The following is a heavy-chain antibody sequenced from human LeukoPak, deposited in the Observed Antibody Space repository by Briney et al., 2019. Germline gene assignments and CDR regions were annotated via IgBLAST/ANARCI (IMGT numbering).Heavy chain of an antibody. CDR1: GFTFSSYS. CDR3: ARPLDYYGTTPDY. V-gene: IGHV3-21*01. D-gene: IGHD3-10*01. Sequence: GGSLRLSCAASGFTFSSYSMNWVRQAPGKGLDWVSSISSSNTYIYYADSVKGRFTISRDNAKNSLYLQMNSLRAEDTAVYYCARPLDYYGTTPDYWGQGTLVTVSS. J-gene: IGHJ4*02. CDR2: ISSSNTYI.